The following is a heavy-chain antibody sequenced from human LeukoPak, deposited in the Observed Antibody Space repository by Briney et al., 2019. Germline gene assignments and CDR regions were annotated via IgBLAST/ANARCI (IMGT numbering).Heavy chain of an antibody. D-gene: IGHD6-19*01. CDR3: ARQSGYSSGWYPYYFDY. Sequence: SETLSLTCTVSGGSISSSSYYWGWIRQPPGKGLEWIGSIYYSGSTYYNPSLKSRVTISVDTSKNQFSLKLSSATAADTAVYYCARQSGYSSGWYPYYFDYWGQGTLVTVSS. CDR1: GGSISSSSYY. V-gene: IGHV4-39*01. CDR2: IYYSGST. J-gene: IGHJ4*02.